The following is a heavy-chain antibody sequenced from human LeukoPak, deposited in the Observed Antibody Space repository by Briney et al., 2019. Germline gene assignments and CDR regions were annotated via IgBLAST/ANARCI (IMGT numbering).Heavy chain of an antibody. CDR2: IHPSEST. Sequence: SETLSLTCTVSGGSSSSYYWTWIRQPPGKGLEWIGYIHPSESTNYNPSLKGRVTMSVDTSKNQFSLRLSSVTAADTAVYYCVRPGQSSWWVYFNYWGQGTVVTVSS. V-gene: IGHV4-4*09. CDR1: GGSSSSYY. D-gene: IGHD2-15*01. J-gene: IGHJ4*02. CDR3: VRPGQSSWWVYFNY.